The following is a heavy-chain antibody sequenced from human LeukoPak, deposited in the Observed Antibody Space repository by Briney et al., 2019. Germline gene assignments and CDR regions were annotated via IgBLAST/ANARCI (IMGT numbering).Heavy chain of an antibody. J-gene: IGHJ4*02. CDR1: GYSISSGYY. Sequence: PSETLSLPCAVSGYSISSGYYWGWIRQPPGKGLEWIGSIYHSGSTYYNPSLKSRVTISVGTSKNQFSLKLSSVTAADTAVYYCASLPSSGWYFPTKFDYWGQGTLVTVSS. V-gene: IGHV4-38-2*01. CDR3: ASLPSSGWYFPTKFDY. D-gene: IGHD6-19*01. CDR2: IYHSGST.